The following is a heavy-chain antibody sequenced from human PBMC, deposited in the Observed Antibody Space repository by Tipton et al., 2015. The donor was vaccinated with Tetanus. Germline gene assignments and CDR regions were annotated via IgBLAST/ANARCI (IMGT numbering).Heavy chain of an antibody. D-gene: IGHD3-10*01. CDR3: ATDRRGPGEVRGLDN. CDR1: GVSVTTYH. CDR2: ITDTGRT. Sequence: TLSLTCNVSGVSVTTYHWSWIRQPPGKGLEWIGYITDTGRTNYSPSLRNRLTISIDTSKTHFSLRLDSVTAADTAVYYCATDRRGPGEVRGLDNWGQGTLVPVSS. V-gene: IGHV4-59*02. J-gene: IGHJ4*02.